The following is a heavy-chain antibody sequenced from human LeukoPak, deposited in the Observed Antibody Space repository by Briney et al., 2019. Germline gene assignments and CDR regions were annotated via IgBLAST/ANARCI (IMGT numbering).Heavy chain of an antibody. CDR1: GGTFSSYA. V-gene: IGHV1-69*04. CDR2: IIPILGIA. CDR3: ARSNSFLDPSGGFDP. Sequence: WASVTVSCTASGGTFSSYAISWVRQAPGQGLEWMGRIIPILGIANYAQKFQGRVTITADKSTSTAYMELSSLRSEDTAVYYCARSNSFLDPSGGFDPWGQGTLVTVSS. D-gene: IGHD3-3*01. J-gene: IGHJ5*02.